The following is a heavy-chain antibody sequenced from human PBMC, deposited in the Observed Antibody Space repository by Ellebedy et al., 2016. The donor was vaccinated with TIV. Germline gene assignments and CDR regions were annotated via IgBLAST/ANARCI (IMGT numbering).Heavy chain of an antibody. CDR1: GYTFPTFP. V-gene: IGHV1-3*01. CDR3: ARGANGLRQAGPSPLFQY. J-gene: IGHJ1*01. Sequence: ASVKVSCKASGYTFPTFPIHWLRQAPGQRLEWLGWINPATGNTRYSQRFQGKVTITRDASANTAYMELSSLKSEDTAIYFCARGANGLRQAGPSPLFQYWGQGTLVTVSS. CDR2: INPATGNT. D-gene: IGHD6-19*01.